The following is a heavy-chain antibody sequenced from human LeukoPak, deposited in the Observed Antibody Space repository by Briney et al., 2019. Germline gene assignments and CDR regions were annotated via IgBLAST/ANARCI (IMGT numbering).Heavy chain of an antibody. V-gene: IGHV4-59*08. J-gene: IGHJ4*02. CDR1: GGSISSYY. CDR3: ARHEGRTGYNPFDY. D-gene: IGHD5-24*01. CDR2: IYYSGST. Sequence: KPSETLSLTCTVSGGSISSYYWNWIRQPPGKGLEWIGYIYYSGSTNYNPSLKSRVTISVDTSKNQFSLKLSSVTAADTAVYYCARHEGRTGYNPFDYWGQGTLVTVSS.